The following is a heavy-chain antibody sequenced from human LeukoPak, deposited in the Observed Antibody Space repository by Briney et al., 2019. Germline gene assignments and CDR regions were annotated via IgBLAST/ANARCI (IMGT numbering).Heavy chain of an antibody. CDR1: GFTFSSYE. D-gene: IGHD5-18*01. J-gene: IGHJ4*02. V-gene: IGHV3-48*03. CDR3: ARHLSGITGYTYGRGIDY. CDR2: ISSSGSTI. Sequence: GGSLRLSCAASGFTFSSYEMNWVRQAPGEGLEWVSYISSSGSTIYYADSVKGRFTISRDNAKNSLYLQMNSLRAEDTAVYYCARHLSGITGYTYGRGIDYWGQGTLLTVSS.